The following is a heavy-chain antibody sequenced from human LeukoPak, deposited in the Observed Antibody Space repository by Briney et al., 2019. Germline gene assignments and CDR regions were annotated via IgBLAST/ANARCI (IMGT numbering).Heavy chain of an antibody. CDR2: IGTKAYGGTT. CDR3: TRTYYDSSGYLFDY. D-gene: IGHD3-22*01. Sequence: GGSLRLSCAASGFTSGFTFGDYAMSWVRQAPGKGLEWVGFIGTKAYGGTTEYAASVKGRFTISRDGSTSIAYLQMNSLKTEDTAVYYCTRTYYDSSGYLFDYWGQGTLVTVSS. J-gene: IGHJ4*02. CDR1: GFTSGFTFGDYA. V-gene: IGHV3-49*04.